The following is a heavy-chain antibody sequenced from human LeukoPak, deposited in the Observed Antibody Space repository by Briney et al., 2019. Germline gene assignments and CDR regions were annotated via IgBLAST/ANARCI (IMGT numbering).Heavy chain of an antibody. Sequence: SETLSLTCTVSGGSISSSSYYWGWLRQPPGKGLEWIGSIYYSGSTYYNLSFKSRVTISVDTSKNQFSLKLSSVTAADTAVYYCARQSGSYYPHYFDYWGQGTLVTVSS. D-gene: IGHD1-26*01. CDR1: GGSISSSSYY. V-gene: IGHV4-39*01. CDR3: ARQSGSYYPHYFDY. J-gene: IGHJ4*02. CDR2: IYYSGST.